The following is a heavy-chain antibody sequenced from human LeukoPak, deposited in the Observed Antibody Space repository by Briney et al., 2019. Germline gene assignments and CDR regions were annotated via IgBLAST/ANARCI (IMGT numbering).Heavy chain of an antibody. CDR1: GFTFGSYA. CDR2: ISRSGDST. D-gene: IGHD2-21*02. J-gene: IGHJ4*02. CDR3: ARYSGIVTATPTVFDY. V-gene: IGHV3-23*01. Sequence: PGGSRRLSCEASGFTFGSYAMSWVRRAPGKGLEWVSTISRSGDSTSYSDSVKGRISISRDNSKNTVSLRLNSLRAEDTAVYYCARYSGIVTATPTVFDYWGQGTLVTVSS.